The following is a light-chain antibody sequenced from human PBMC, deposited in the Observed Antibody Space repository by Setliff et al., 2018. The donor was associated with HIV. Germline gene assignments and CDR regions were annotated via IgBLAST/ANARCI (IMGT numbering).Light chain of an antibody. J-gene: IGLJ1*01. CDR2: DVS. CDR3: TSYTSDNVV. CDR1: SSDLGDYNY. Sequence: QSVLAQPASVSGSPGQSITVSCTGTSSDLGDYNYVSWYQQHPGKAPKLLIYDVSDRPSGVSNRFSGSKSGNTASLTISGLQAEDEAEYYRTSYTSDNVVFGTGTKVTVL. V-gene: IGLV2-14*01.